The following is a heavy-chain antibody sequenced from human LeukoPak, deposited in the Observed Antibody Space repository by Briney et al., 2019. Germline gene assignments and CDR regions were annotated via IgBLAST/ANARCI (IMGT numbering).Heavy chain of an antibody. D-gene: IGHD4-17*01. J-gene: IGHJ4*02. CDR2: IGISSGNT. CDR3: ARDHDYAFDN. Sequence: GGSLRLSCAASGFTFGDYSMNWVRQAPGKGLEWISYIGISSGNTKYADSVRGRFTISGDNAKSSLYLQMNSLRVEDTAVYYCARDHDYAFDNWGQGTQVTVSS. V-gene: IGHV3-48*04. CDR1: GFTFGDYS.